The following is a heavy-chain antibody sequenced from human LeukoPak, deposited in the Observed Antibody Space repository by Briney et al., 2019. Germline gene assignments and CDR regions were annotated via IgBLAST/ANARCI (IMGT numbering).Heavy chain of an antibody. Sequence: SETLSLTCTVSGGSISSYYWSWIRQPLGKGLEWIGYIYDSGSTYYNPSLKSRVTISVDTSKNQFSLRLRSVTAADTAVYYCARDIIERRGAVGFDPWGQGTLVTVSS. CDR2: IYDSGST. CDR1: GGSISSYY. CDR3: ARDIIERRGAVGFDP. D-gene: IGHD6-13*01. V-gene: IGHV4-59*01. J-gene: IGHJ5*02.